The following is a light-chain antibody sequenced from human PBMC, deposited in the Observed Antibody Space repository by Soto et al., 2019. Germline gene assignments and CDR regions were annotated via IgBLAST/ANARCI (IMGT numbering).Light chain of an antibody. Sequence: AIRMTQSPSAFSASTGDRVTITCRASQDISSYLAWYQQKPGKAPNLLIFGASTLQSGVPSRFSGSGSGTDFTLTINCLQSEDFATYYCQQYHDTPPRTFGQGPKVDIK. J-gene: IGKJ1*01. CDR3: QQYHDTPPRT. CDR1: QDISSY. CDR2: GAS. V-gene: IGKV1-8*01.